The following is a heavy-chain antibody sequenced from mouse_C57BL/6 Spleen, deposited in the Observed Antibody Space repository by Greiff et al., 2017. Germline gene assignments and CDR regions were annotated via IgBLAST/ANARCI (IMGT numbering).Heavy chain of an antibody. CDR2: ISYSGST. CDR1: GYSITSGYD. J-gene: IGHJ4*01. CDR3: ARRWLLQGAMDY. D-gene: IGHD2-3*01. V-gene: IGHV3-1*01. Sequence: EVQLKESGPGMVKPSQSLSLTCTVTGYSITSGYDWHWIRHFPGNKLEWMGYISYSGSTNYNPSLKSRISITHDTSKNHFFLKLNSVTTEDTATYYCARRWLLQGAMDYWGQGTSVTVSS.